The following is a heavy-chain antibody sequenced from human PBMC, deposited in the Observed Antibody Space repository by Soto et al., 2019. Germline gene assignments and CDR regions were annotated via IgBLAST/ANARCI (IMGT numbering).Heavy chain of an antibody. D-gene: IGHD3-22*01. J-gene: IGHJ3*02. CDR1: GFTFSSYE. CDR3: ARDKTHYYDSSGYDAFDI. V-gene: IGHV3-48*03. CDR2: ISSSGSTI. Sequence: EVQLVESGGGLVQPGGSLRLSCAASGFTFSSYEMNWVRQAPGKGLEWVSYISSSGSTIYYADSVKGRFTISRDNAKNSLYLQMNSLRAEDTAVYYCARDKTHYYDSSGYDAFDIWGQGTMVTVSS.